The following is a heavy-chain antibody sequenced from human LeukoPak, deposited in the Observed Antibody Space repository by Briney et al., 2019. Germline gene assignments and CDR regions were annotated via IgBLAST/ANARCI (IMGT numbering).Heavy chain of an antibody. J-gene: IGHJ6*03. CDR1: GFTFSSYA. CDR2: MSTNGVAT. V-gene: IGHV3-23*01. D-gene: IGHD3-16*01. Sequence: GESLRLSRAASGFTFSSYAMSWVRQAPGKGLEWVSTMSTNGVATYYADSVKGRFTISRDNSKNTLYLQMNSLRADDTAVYYCAKSLRGTRSYYYYYMDVWGKGTTVTVSS. CDR3: AKSLRGTRSYYYYYMDV.